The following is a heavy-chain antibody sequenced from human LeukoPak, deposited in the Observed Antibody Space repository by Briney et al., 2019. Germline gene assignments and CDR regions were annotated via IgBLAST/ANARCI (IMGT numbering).Heavy chain of an antibody. CDR3: ARDLQGYSSGWYRGDY. CDR2: IKQDGSEK. J-gene: IGHJ4*02. V-gene: IGHV3-7*01. Sequence: PGGSLRLSCAASGFPFRTYWMSWVRQAPGKGLEWVAIIKQDGSEKYYVDSVKGRFTISRDNAKNSLYLQMNSLRAEDTAVYYCARDLQGYSSGWYRGDYWGQGTLVTVSS. CDR1: GFPFRTYW. D-gene: IGHD6-19*01.